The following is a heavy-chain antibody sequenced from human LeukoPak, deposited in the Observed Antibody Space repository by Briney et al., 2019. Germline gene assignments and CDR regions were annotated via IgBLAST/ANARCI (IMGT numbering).Heavy chain of an antibody. Sequence: ASVKVSCKASVYTFTSYGIRWVRQAPGQGLEWMGWISAYSGNTNYGQKLQGRVTMTTDTSTSTAYMELRSLRSDDTAVYFCARESSGLDYWGQGTLVTVSS. CDR2: ISAYSGNT. J-gene: IGHJ4*02. CDR3: ARESSGLDY. CDR1: VYTFTSYG. D-gene: IGHD3-22*01. V-gene: IGHV1-18*01.